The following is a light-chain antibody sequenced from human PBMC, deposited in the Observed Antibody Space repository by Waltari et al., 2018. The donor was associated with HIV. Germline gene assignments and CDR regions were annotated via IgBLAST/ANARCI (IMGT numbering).Light chain of an antibody. V-gene: IGLV2-14*01. CDR1: SNDVGSFKY. Sequence: QSALTQPASISGSPGQSITISCPGTSNDVGSFKYVSWYQQHPGKAPKLLIYEVSTRPSGVSNRFSGSKSGNTASLTISGLQAEDEADYYCSSYTASTTLVFGGGTKLTVL. CDR2: EVS. CDR3: SSYTASTTLV. J-gene: IGLJ3*02.